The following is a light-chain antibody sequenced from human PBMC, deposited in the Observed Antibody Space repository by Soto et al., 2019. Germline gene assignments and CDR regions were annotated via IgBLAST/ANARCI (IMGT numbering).Light chain of an antibody. Sequence: DIRMTQSPSSLSGSVGDRVTISWRASQGISNDLAWYQQKPGKVPKLLIYGASTLQSGVPSRLSGSGSGTDFTLTISSMQPEDVATYYCQKYYSTPWTFGQGTKVDIK. CDR2: GAS. CDR3: QKYYSTPWT. J-gene: IGKJ1*01. CDR1: QGISND. V-gene: IGKV1-27*01.